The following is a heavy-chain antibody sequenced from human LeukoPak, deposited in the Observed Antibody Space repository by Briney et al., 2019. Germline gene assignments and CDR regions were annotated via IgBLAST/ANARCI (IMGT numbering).Heavy chain of an antibody. V-gene: IGHV4-61*02. D-gene: IGHD5-12*01. CDR3: ARHLRPGYSGYDSAFDY. Sequence: PSQTLSLTCTVSGGSISSGSYYWSWIRQPAGKGLEWIGRIYTSGSTNYNPSLKSRVTISVDTSKDQLSLKLNSVTATDTAVYYCARHLRPGYSGYDSAFDYWGQGSLVIVSS. CDR2: IYTSGST. CDR1: GGSISSGSYY. J-gene: IGHJ4*02.